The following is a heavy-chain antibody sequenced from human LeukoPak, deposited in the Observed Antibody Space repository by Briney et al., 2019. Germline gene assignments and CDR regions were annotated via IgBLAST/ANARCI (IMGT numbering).Heavy chain of an antibody. Sequence: GGSLRLSCAASGFTFSNYAMTWVRQAQGTGLQWVSAITGSGGSAYYADSVKGRFTISRDRPKNTLFLQMNSLRAEDTAVYFCAKRGVVIRVILVGFHKEAYYFDSWGQGALVTVSS. CDR3: AKRGVVIRVILVGFHKEAYYFDS. CDR1: GFTFSNYA. J-gene: IGHJ4*02. D-gene: IGHD3-22*01. V-gene: IGHV3-23*01. CDR2: ITGSGGSA.